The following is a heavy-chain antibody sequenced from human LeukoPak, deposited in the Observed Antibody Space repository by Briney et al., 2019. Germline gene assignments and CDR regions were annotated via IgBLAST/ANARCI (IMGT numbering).Heavy chain of an antibody. Sequence: SETLSLTCTLSGGSISSYYWSWIRQPPGKGLEWIGYIYYSGSTNYNPSLKSRVTISVDTSKNQFSLKLSSVTAADTAVYYCARVTVWSGYYFDYWGQGTLVTVSS. J-gene: IGHJ4*02. CDR1: GGSISSYY. V-gene: IGHV4-59*01. D-gene: IGHD3-3*01. CDR2: IYYSGST. CDR3: ARVTVWSGYYFDY.